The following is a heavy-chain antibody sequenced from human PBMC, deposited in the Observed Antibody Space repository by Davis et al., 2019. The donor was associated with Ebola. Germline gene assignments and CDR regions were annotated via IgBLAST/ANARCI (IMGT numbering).Heavy chain of an antibody. Sequence: ASVKVSCKASGYTFTSYAMHWVRQAPGQRLEWMGWINAGNGNTKYSQKFQGRVTITRDTSASTAYMELSSLRSEDTAVYYCARALGRVTGFDYWGQGTLVTVSS. V-gene: IGHV1-3*01. CDR1: GYTFTSYA. J-gene: IGHJ4*02. CDR3: ARALGRVTGFDY. D-gene: IGHD3-10*01. CDR2: INAGNGNT.